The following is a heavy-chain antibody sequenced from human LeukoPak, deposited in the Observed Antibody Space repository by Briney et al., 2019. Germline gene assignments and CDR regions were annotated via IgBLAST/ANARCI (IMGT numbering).Heavy chain of an antibody. CDR2: IYTSGST. CDR3: ATEQGYSSGWYPEAFDI. V-gene: IGHV4-61*02. J-gene: IGHJ3*02. Sequence: PSETLSLTCTVSGGSISSGSYYWSWIRQPAGKGLGWIGRIYTSGSTNYNPSLKSRVTISVDTSKNQFSLKLSSVTAADKAVYYCATEQGYSSGWYPEAFDIWGQGTMVTVSS. D-gene: IGHD6-19*01. CDR1: GGSISSGSYY.